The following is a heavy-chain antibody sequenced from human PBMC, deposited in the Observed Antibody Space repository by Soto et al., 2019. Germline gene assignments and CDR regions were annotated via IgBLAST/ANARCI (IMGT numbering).Heavy chain of an antibody. CDR2: IYYSGST. V-gene: IGHV4-59*01. J-gene: IGHJ3*01. D-gene: IGHD1-26*01. CDR1: CGSISSYY. Sequence: PSETLSLTCTVSCGSISSYYWSWIRQPPGKGLEWIGYIYYSGSTNYNPSLKSRVTISVDTSKNQFSLKLSSVTAADTAVYYCARRWGDAFDFWGQGTMVTVSS. CDR3: ARRWGDAFDF.